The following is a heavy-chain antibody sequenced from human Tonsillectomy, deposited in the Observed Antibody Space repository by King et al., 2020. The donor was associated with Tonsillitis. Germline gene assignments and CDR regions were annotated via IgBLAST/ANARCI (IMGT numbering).Heavy chain of an antibody. D-gene: IGHD1-26*01. CDR3: ARYVSGSFDF. Sequence: VQLQESGPGVVKPSETLSLTCTVSGGSISSSDHYWAWIRQPPGKGLKWIGYMYYNKTIFSNPSLKSRITISTGTPENRFSLKLSSVTAADTAVYFCARYVSGSFDFWGQGALVTVSS. CDR1: GGSISSSDHY. V-gene: IGHV4-39*01. CDR2: MYYNKTI. J-gene: IGHJ4*02.